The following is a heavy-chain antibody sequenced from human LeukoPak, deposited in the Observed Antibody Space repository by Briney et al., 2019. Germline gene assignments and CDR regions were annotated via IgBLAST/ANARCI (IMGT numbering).Heavy chain of an antibody. J-gene: IGHJ4*02. CDR2: INHSGST. D-gene: IGHD6-6*01. Sequence: SETLSLTCAVCGGSFSGYYWSWIRQPPGKGLEWIGEINHSGSTNYNPSLKSRVTISVDTSKNQFSLKLSSVTAADTAVYYCARVVLTRYYFDYWGQGTLVTVSS. CDR3: ARVVLTRYYFDY. V-gene: IGHV4-34*01. CDR1: GGSFSGYY.